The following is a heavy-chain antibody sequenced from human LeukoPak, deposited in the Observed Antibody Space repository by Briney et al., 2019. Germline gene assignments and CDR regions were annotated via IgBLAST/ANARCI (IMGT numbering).Heavy chain of an antibody. D-gene: IGHD3-3*01. Sequence: AVKVSCKASGYTFTSYGISWVRQAPGQGLEWMGGIIPIFGTANYAQKFQGRVTITADESTSTAYMELSSLRSEDTAVYYCARALITIFGVVKYNWFDPWGQGTLVTVSS. J-gene: IGHJ5*02. V-gene: IGHV1-69*13. CDR1: GYTFTSYG. CDR3: ARALITIFGVVKYNWFDP. CDR2: IIPIFGTA.